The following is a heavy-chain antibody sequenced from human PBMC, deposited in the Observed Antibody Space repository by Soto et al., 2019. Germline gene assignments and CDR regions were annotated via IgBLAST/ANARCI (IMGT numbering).Heavy chain of an antibody. J-gene: IGHJ6*02. V-gene: IGHV4-59*01. D-gene: IGHD3-10*01. CDR2: IYYSGST. CDR3: ARVQRGSGSYYPPYYYYGMDV. Sequence: QVQLQESGPGLVKPSETLSLTCTVSGGSISSYYWSWIRQPPGKGLEWIGYIYYSGSTNYNPSLKSRVTISVDTSKNQFSLKLSSVTAADTAVYYCARVQRGSGSYYPPYYYYGMDVWGQGTTVTVSS. CDR1: GGSISSYY.